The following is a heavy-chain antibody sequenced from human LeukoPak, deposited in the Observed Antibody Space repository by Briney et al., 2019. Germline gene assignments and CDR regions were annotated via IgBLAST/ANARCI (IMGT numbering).Heavy chain of an antibody. CDR1: GGSISRGDSY. V-gene: IGHV4-30-4*01. CDR2: ITHSGST. J-gene: IGHJ6*02. CDR3: AGEGALNVMDV. Sequence: SQTLSLTCTVSGGSISRGDSYWNWIRQPPGKGLEWIGYITHSGSTSYSPSLKSRIAISVDTSKNQFSLKLSSVTAADTAVYYCAGEGALNVMDVWGQGTTVTVSS.